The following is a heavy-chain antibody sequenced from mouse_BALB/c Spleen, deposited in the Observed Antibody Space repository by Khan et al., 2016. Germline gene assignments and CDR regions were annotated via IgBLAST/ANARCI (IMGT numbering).Heavy chain of an antibody. D-gene: IGHD2-2*01. CDR1: GFSIIAYG. J-gene: IGHJ4*01. V-gene: IGHV2-6-7*01. CDR3: ARDGWGYYAMDY. Sequence: QVQLKESGPGLVAPSQSLSITCTVSGFSIIAYGVNWVRQPPGKGLEWLGMIWGDGSTDYNSALKSRLNITKDNSQSQVFLKMNSLHTDYTAKYYCARDGWGYYAMDYWGQGTSVTVSS. CDR2: IWGDGST.